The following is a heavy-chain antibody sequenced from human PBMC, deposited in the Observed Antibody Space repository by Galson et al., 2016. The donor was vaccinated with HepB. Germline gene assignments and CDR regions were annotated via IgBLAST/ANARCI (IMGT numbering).Heavy chain of an antibody. CDR3: AGHGENGRLIGTYYYDMDL. CDR2: IYNGGST. D-gene: IGHD3-16*02. Sequence: SETLSLTCTVSGGSISTYYWSWVRQPPGKGLEWIGYIYNGGSTNYNPSLKSRVTMSIDTSKNQFSLKLRSVTAADTAVYYCAGHGENGRLIGTYYYDMDLWGQGTTLIVSS. J-gene: IGHJ6*02. CDR1: GGSISTYY. V-gene: IGHV4-59*01.